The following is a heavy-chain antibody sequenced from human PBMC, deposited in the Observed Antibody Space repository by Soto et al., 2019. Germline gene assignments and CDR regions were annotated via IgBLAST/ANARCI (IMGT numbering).Heavy chain of an antibody. V-gene: IGHV4-59*01. Sequence: SDTLSLTCTVPGGSISSYYWSWIRQPPGKGLEWIGYIYYSGSTNYNPSLKSRATISVDTSKNQFSLKLSSVTAAVTAVYYCARDLGGEYCGGDCYWENAFDIWGQGTMVTVSS. J-gene: IGHJ3*02. CDR1: GGSISSYY. D-gene: IGHD2-21*02. CDR3: ARDLGGEYCGGDCYWENAFDI. CDR2: IYYSGST.